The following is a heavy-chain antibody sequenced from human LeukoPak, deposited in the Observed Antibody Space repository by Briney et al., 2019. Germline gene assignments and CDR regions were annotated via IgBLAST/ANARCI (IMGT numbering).Heavy chain of an antibody. CDR2: IYYSGST. Sequence: PSETLSLTCTVSGGSISSSSYYWGWIRQPPGKGLEWIGSIYYSGSTYYNPSLKSRVTISVDTSKNQFSLKLRSVTAADTAVYYCALRRSAYYDSSGYQVFDPWGQGTLVTVSS. D-gene: IGHD3-22*01. V-gene: IGHV4-39*01. CDR1: GGSISSSSYY. J-gene: IGHJ5*02. CDR3: ALRRSAYYDSSGYQVFDP.